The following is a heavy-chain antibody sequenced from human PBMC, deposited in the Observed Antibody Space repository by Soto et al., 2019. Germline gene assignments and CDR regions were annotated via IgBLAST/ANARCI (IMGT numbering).Heavy chain of an antibody. CDR1: GGSISSSSYY. V-gene: IGHV4-39*01. D-gene: IGHD2-2*01. Sequence: QLQLQESGPGLVKPSETLSLTCTVSGGSISSSSYYWGWIRQPPGKGLEWIGSIYYSGSTYYNPSLKSRVIISVDTSKNQFSLKLSSVTAADTAVYYCARLGCSSTSCYWSYYYYYMDVWGKGTTVTVSS. CDR3: ARLGCSSTSCYWSYYYYYMDV. CDR2: IYYSGST. J-gene: IGHJ6*03.